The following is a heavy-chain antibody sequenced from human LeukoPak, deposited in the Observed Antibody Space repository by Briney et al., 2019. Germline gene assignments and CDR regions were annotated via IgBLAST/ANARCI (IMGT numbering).Heavy chain of an antibody. CDR3: ARGASRSFDL. V-gene: IGHV1-8*03. CDR1: GYTFTSYY. CDR2: MNANSGNT. Sequence: RASVKVSCKASGYTFTSYYIHWVRQATGQGLEWMGWMNANSGNTGYAQRFQDRVTFTRDTSINTAYMELSSLRSEDTAVYYCARGASRSFDLWGQGTLVTVSS. J-gene: IGHJ4*02.